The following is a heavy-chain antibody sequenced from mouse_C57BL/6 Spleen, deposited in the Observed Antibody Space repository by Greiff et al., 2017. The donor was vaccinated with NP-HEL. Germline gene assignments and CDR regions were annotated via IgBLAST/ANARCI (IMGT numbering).Heavy chain of an antibody. CDR3: ARGGYDRYWYFDV. V-gene: IGHV1-85*01. D-gene: IGHD2-3*01. J-gene: IGHJ1*03. CDR2: IYPRDGST. CDR1: GYTFTSYD. Sequence: QVQLEQSGPELVKPGASVKLSCKASGYTFTSYDINWVKQRPGQGLEWIGWIYPRDGSTKYNEKFKGKATLTVDTSSSTAYMELHSLTSEDSAVYFCARGGYDRYWYFDVWGTGTTVTVSS.